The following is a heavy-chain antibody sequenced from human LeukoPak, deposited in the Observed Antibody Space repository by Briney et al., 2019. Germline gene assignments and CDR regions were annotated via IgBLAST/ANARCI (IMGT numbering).Heavy chain of an antibody. CDR2: INHSGST. V-gene: IGHV4-34*01. J-gene: IGHJ4*02. CDR3: ARVTGYMIEDQLDY. Sequence: SETLSHTCAVSGGSSCGYYWCWIREPPGEGLEWRGEINHSGSTNYHPLLKRRVTISVDTSKNQFSLKLTSVTTADTAVYYCARVTGYMIEDQLDYWGQGTLVTVSS. CDR1: GGSSCGYY. D-gene: IGHD3-22*01.